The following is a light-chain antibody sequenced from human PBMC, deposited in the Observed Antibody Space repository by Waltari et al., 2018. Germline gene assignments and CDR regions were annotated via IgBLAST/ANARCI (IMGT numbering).Light chain of an antibody. V-gene: IGLV1-40*03. Sequence: QSVLTQPPSASGAPGQRVTISCTGSRDNIGANDDVYCYQQFPGTAPKLVIYETNKRPSGLSDRFSGSKSGASASLIITGVRSEDEADYYCSTWDRSLGIRLFGGGTRLTVL. CDR1: RDNIGANDD. CDR3: STWDRSLGIRL. CDR2: ETN. J-gene: IGLJ2*01.